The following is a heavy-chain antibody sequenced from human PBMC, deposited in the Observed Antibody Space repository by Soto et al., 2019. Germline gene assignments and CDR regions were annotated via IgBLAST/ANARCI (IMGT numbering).Heavy chain of an antibody. CDR1: GGSISSGDYY. CDR3: ARALDSSATVGY. D-gene: IGHD3-22*01. V-gene: IGHV4-30-4*01. J-gene: IGHJ4*02. Sequence: SETLSLTCTVSGGSISSGDYYWSWIRQPPGKGLEWIGYIYYSGSTYYNPSLKSRVTISVDTSKNQFSLKLSSVTAGDTAVYYCARALDSSATVGYWGQGTLVTVSS. CDR2: IYYSGST.